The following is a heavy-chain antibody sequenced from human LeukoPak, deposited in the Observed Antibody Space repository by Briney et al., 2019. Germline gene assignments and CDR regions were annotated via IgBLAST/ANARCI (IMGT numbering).Heavy chain of an antibody. CDR3: ARDASSSWPIYYYYGMDV. D-gene: IGHD6-13*01. V-gene: IGHV3-21*01. CDR2: ISSSSSYI. Sequence: GGSLRLSCAASGFTFSSYSMNWVRQAPGKGLEWVSSISSSSSYIYYADSVKGRFTISRDNAKNSLYLQMNSLRAEDTAVYYCARDASSSWPIYYYYGMDVWGQGTTVTVSS. CDR1: GFTFSSYS. J-gene: IGHJ6*02.